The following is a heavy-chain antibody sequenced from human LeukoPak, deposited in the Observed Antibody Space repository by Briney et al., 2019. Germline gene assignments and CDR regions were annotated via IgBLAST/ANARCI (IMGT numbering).Heavy chain of an antibody. J-gene: IGHJ4*02. D-gene: IGHD6-19*01. CDR2: LNHSGST. CDR3: ARDGSGGYYYFDY. CDR1: GGSFSGYY. V-gene: IGHV4-34*01. Sequence: SETLSLTCAVYGGSFSGYYWSWIRQPPGKGLEWIGELNHSGSTNHNPSLKSRVTISVDTSKNQFSLKLSSVTAADTAVYYCARDGSGGYYYFDYWGQGTLVTVSS.